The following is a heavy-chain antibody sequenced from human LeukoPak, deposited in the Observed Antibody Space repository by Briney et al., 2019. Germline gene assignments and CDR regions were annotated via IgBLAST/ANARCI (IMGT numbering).Heavy chain of an antibody. D-gene: IGHD4-17*01. J-gene: IGHJ4*02. CDR1: GFTFSSYS. Sequence: GGSLRLSCAASGFTFSSYSMSWVRQAPGKGLEWVSSISSSSSYIYYADSVKGRFTISRDNAKNSLYLQMNSLKTEDAAVYYCSTADPGAYGSFWGQGTLVTVSS. V-gene: IGHV3-21*03. CDR2: ISSSSSYI. CDR3: STADPGAYGSF.